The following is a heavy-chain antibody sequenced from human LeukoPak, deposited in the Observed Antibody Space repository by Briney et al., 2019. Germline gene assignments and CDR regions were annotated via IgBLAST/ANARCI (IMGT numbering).Heavy chain of an antibody. Sequence: GGSLRLSCAASGFTFSSYAINWVRQAPGKGLEWVSIISGSGGSILYADSVQGRFTISRDNSKNTMYLQMNSLRAEDTAVYYCAKSVGPPFGMVIIDAFDIWGQGTMVTISS. CDR2: ISGSGGSI. J-gene: IGHJ3*02. CDR3: AKSVGPPFGMVIIDAFDI. V-gene: IGHV3-23*01. CDR1: GFTFSSYA. D-gene: IGHD3-3*01.